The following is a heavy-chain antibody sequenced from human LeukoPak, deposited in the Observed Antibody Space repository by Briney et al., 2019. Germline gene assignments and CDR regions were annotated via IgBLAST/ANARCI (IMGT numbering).Heavy chain of an antibody. D-gene: IGHD5-12*01. CDR3: ARGYVATWFDY. V-gene: IGHV4-39*07. Sequence: PSETLSLTCTVSGGSISSSSYYWGWIRQPPGKGLEWIGSIYYSGSTHYNPSLKSRVTISVDTSKNQFSLKLSSVTAADTAVYYCARGYVATWFDYWGQGTLVTVSS. J-gene: IGHJ4*02. CDR2: IYYSGST. CDR1: GGSISSSSYY.